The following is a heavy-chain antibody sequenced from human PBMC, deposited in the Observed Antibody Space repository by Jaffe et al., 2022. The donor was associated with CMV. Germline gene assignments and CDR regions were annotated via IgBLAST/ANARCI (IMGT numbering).Heavy chain of an antibody. J-gene: IGHJ6*02. CDR1: GYTFTSYY. D-gene: IGHD3-3*01. Sequence: QVQLVQSGAEVKKPGASVKVSCKASGYTFTSYYMHWVRQAPGQGLEWMGIINPSGGSTSYAQKFQGRVTMTRDTSTSTVYMELSSLRSEDTAVYYCARDGRFLEWLLSNYYYGMDVWGQGTTVTVSS. V-gene: IGHV1-46*01. CDR3: ARDGRFLEWLLSNYYYGMDV. CDR2: INPSGGST.